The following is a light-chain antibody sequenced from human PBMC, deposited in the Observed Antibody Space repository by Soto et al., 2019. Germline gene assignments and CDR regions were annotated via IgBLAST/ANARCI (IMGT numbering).Light chain of an antibody. J-gene: IGLJ1*01. V-gene: IGLV2-8*01. CDR2: EVT. CDR3: SSFSGFSPV. CDR1: SSDVGGYNY. Sequence: QSVLTQPPSASGSPGQSVTISCTGTSSDVGGYNYVSWYQQYPGKAPRLVIYEVTKRPSGVPDRFSGSKSGNTASLTVSGLQAEDEADYYCSSFSGFSPVFGTGTKLTVL.